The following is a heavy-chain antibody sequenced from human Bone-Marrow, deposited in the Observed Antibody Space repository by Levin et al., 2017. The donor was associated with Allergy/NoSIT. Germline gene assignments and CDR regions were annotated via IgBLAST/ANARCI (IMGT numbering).Heavy chain of an antibody. CDR2: INHSGST. Sequence: SETLSLTCAVYGGSFSGYYWSWIRQPPGKGLEWIGEINHSGSTNYNPSLKSRVTISVDTSKNQFSLKLSSVTAADTAVYYCARGWIRDYYYYYMDVWGKGTTVTVSS. D-gene: IGHD2-2*03. J-gene: IGHJ6*03. CDR3: ARGWIRDYYYYYMDV. CDR1: GGSFSGYY. V-gene: IGHV4-34*01.